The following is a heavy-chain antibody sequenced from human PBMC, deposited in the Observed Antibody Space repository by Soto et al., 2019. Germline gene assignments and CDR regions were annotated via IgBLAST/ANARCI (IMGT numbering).Heavy chain of an antibody. J-gene: IGHJ4*02. Sequence: QVHLVESGGGLVKPGGSLRLSCEASGFAFSNYYMMWIRQAPGKGLEWISYITSSNINYADSVQGRFTISRDNAKNTLYLQMNGLRDEDTAVYYCARGPPAQWGQGTLVTVSS. D-gene: IGHD6-25*01. V-gene: IGHV3-11*06. CDR2: ITSSNI. CDR3: ARGPPAQ. CDR1: GFAFSNYY.